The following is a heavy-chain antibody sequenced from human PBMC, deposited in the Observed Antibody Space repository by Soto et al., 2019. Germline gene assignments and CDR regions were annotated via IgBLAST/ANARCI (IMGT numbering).Heavy chain of an antibody. Sequence: GGSLRLSCVASGFIVSSNYMSWVRQAPGKGLEWVSLLDSGGSTFYADSVKGRFTISRDNSKNTLYLQMNSPRAEDTAVYFCAKDGSARSFQHWGQGTLVTVSS. CDR1: GFIVSSNY. V-gene: IGHV3-53*01. J-gene: IGHJ1*01. CDR2: LDSGGST. CDR3: AKDGSARSFQH. D-gene: IGHD1-26*01.